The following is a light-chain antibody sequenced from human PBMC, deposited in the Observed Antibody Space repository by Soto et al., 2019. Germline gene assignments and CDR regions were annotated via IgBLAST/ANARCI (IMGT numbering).Light chain of an antibody. J-gene: IGLJ2*01. CDR1: SSNIGAGYD. Sequence: QSVLTQPPSVSGAPGQRVTIACTGSSSNIGAGYDVHWYQQLPGTAPQLLIYGNSKRPSGVPDRFSGFKSGTSASLAITGXQXEXXADYYCQSYDSSLSVVFGGGTKVTV. CDR3: QSYDSSLSVV. CDR2: GNS. V-gene: IGLV1-40*01.